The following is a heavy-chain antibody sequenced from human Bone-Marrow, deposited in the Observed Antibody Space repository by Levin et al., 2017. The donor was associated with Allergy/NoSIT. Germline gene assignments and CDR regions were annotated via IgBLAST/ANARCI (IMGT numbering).Heavy chain of an antibody. CDR3: SSAY. CDR2: ISYAGNNQ. Sequence: GGSLRLSCAASGFSFSTYAMHWVRQAPGKGLEWVAVISYAGNNQYYADSVRGRFTISRDNARDSLYLQMNGLRPEDTGVYYCSSAYWGQGALVTVSS. V-gene: IGHV3-30*04. CDR1: GFSFSTYA. D-gene: IGHD3-10*01. J-gene: IGHJ4*02.